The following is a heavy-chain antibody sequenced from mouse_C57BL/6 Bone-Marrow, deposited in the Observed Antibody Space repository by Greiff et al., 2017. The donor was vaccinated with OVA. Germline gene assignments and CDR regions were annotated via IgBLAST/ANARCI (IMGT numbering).Heavy chain of an antibody. D-gene: IGHD2-1*01. CDR1: GYSFTGYF. V-gene: IGHV1-20*01. CDR3: ARRRGYGNYVWYFDV. Sequence: VQLQQSGPELVKPGASVKISCKASGYSFTGYFMNWVKQSHGKGLEWIGRINPYNGGTFYNQKFKGKATLTVDKSSSTAYMQLSSLTSEDSAVYYCARRRGYGNYVWYFDVWGTGTTVTVSS. J-gene: IGHJ1*03. CDR2: INPYNGGT.